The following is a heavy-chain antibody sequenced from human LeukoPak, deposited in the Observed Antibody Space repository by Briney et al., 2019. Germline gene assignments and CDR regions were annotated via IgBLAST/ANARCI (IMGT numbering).Heavy chain of an antibody. Sequence: GGSLRLSCAASGFTFNSFFLNWVRLTPGRELEWLACISQDGSETFYMDSVRGRFTISRDNTKNSLYLQMDSLRAEDTAVYFCVRDLGHSRHYFEYWGQGAQVTVSS. D-gene: IGHD7-27*01. J-gene: IGHJ4*02. V-gene: IGHV3-7*01. CDR2: ISQDGSET. CDR3: VRDLGHSRHYFEY. CDR1: GFTFNSFF.